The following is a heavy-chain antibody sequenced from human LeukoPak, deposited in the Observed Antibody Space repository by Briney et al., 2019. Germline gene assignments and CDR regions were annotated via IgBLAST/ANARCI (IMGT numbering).Heavy chain of an antibody. J-gene: IGHJ4*02. D-gene: IGHD2-8*02. CDR3: ANQASRTGPFDY. CDR1: GFTFSSYW. V-gene: IGHV3-74*01. CDR2: INSDGSST. Sequence: GGSLRLSCAASGFTFSSYWMHWVRQAPGKGLVWVSRINSDGSSTSYADSVKGRFTISRDNAKNTLYLQMNSLRAEDTAVYYCANQASRTGPFDYWGQGTLVTVSS.